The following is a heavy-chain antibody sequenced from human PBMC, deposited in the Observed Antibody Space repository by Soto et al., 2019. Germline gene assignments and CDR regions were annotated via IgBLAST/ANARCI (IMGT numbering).Heavy chain of an antibody. V-gene: IGHV4-34*08. CDR3: ATWYYNYDMDV. CDR2: INHSGST. CDR1: GGTLSGST. J-gene: IGHJ6*03. Sequence: QVQLQQWGAGLLKPSETLSLPCSVYGGTLSGSTWSWIRKPPGKGLEWIGEINHSGSTNYNPSLKSRVTISVDTSKNQFSLKLSSVTAADTAVYYCATWYYNYDMDVWGKGTTVTVSS.